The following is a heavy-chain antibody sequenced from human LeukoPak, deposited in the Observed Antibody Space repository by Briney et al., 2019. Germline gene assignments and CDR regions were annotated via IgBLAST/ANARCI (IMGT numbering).Heavy chain of an antibody. CDR1: GGTFSSYA. CDR2: IIPIFGTA. J-gene: IGHJ3*02. D-gene: IGHD2-2*01. CDR3: ARVADIVVVPAAPASSAFDI. Sequence: ASVKVSCKASGGTFSSYAISWVRQAPGQGLEWMGGIIPIFGTANYAQKFQGRVTITADESTSTAYMELSGLRSEDTAVYYCARVADIVVVPAAPASSAFDIWGQGTMVTVSS. V-gene: IGHV1-69*13.